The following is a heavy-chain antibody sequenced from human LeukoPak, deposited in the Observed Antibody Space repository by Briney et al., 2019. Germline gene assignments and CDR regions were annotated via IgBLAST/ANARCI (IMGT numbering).Heavy chain of an antibody. D-gene: IGHD3-3*01. CDR1: GGSISSGGYY. V-gene: IGHV4-31*03. CDR2: IYYSGST. Sequence: SQTLSLTCTVSGGSISSGGYYWSWIRQHPGKGLEWIGYIYYSGSTYYNPSLKSRVTISVDTSKNQFSLKLSSVTAADTAVYYCARAYYDFWSGYPPTAFDYWGQGTLVTVSS. J-gene: IGHJ4*02. CDR3: ARAYYDFWSGYPPTAFDY.